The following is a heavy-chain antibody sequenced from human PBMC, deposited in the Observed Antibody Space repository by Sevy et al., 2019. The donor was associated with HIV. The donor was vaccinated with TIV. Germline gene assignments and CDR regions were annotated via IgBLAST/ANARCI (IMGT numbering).Heavy chain of an antibody. CDR3: ARVGVGYYDRSGSPDY. D-gene: IGHD3-22*01. V-gene: IGHV1-2*02. CDR2: INPNSGGT. CDR1: GYTFTGYY. J-gene: IGHJ4*02. Sequence: ASVKVSCKASGYTFTGYYMHWVRQAPGQGLEWMGWINPNSGGTNYAQKFQGRVTMTRDTSISTAYMELSRLRSDDTAVYYCARVGVGYYDRSGSPDYRGQGTLVTVSS.